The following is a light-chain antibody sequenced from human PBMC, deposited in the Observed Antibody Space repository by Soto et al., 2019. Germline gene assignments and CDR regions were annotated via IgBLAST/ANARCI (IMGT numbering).Light chain of an antibody. Sequence: QSVLTQPPSVSAAPGQKVTISCSGTGSNVGSYYVSWYQQLPGTAPKLLIYDNNKRPSGIPDRFSGSKSGTSATLGITGLQTGDEADYYCEAWDNSLSSGVFGGGTKVTVL. CDR1: GSNVGSYY. V-gene: IGLV1-51*01. J-gene: IGLJ2*01. CDR2: DNN. CDR3: EAWDNSLSSGV.